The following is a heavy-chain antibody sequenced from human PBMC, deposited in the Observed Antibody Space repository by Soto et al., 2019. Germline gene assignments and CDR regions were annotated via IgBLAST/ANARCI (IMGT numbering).Heavy chain of an antibody. V-gene: IGHV1-69*02. CDR2: VNPIVGMS. CDR1: GGTFNFYT. D-gene: IGHD3-10*01. J-gene: IGHJ4*02. Sequence: QVQLVQSGAEVKKPGSSVKISCTASGGTFNFYTINWVRQAPGQGLEWVGRVNPIVGMSISARRFQGRVTLAADKGGSTANMALTGPTPEERAVSYSPASYGSGRTAINFWGQGIRVTVSS. CDR3: PASYGSGRTAINF.